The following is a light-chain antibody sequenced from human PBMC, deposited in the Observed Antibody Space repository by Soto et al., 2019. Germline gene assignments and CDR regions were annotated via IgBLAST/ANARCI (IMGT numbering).Light chain of an antibody. CDR1: SSDVGGYNY. Sequence: QSVLTQPASVSGSPGQSITISCTGTSSDVGGYNYVSWYQQHPGKAPKLMIYDVSNRPSGVSNRFSDSKSGNTASLTISGLQAEDEADYYCSSYTSSSTFYVFGTGTKLTVL. CDR3: SSYTSSSTFYV. CDR2: DVS. J-gene: IGLJ1*01. V-gene: IGLV2-14*01.